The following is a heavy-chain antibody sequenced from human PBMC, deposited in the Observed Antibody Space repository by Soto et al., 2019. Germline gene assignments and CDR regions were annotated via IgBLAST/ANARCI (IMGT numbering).Heavy chain of an antibody. CDR2: TYYRSKWNS. Sequence: SQTLSLTCAISGDSVSSNSAAWSWIRQSPSRGLEWLGRTYYRSKWNSNYAASVKGRVTINPDTSKNQFSLQLNSVTPEDTAVYYCARDEGGPWGQGTLVTVSS. J-gene: IGHJ4*02. CDR1: GDSVSSNSAA. V-gene: IGHV6-1*01. CDR3: ARDEGGP.